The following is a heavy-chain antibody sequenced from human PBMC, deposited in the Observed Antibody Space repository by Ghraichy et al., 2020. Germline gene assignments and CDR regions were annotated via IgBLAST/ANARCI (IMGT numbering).Heavy chain of an antibody. J-gene: IGHJ3*02. Sequence: ASVKVSCKASGYTFTSYGISWVRQAPGQGLEWMGWISAYNGNTNYAQKLQGRVTMTTDTSTSTAYMELRSLRSDDTAVYYCAIRGGPDIEDTDQLWPSGAFDIWGQGTMVTVSS. V-gene: IGHV1-18*01. CDR1: GYTFTSYG. CDR2: ISAYNGNT. CDR3: AIRGGPDIEDTDQLWPSGAFDI. D-gene: IGHD5-12*01.